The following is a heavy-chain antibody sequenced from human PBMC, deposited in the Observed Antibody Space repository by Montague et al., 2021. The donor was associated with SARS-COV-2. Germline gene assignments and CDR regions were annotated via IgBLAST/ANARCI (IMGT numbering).Heavy chain of an antibody. CDR2: IYYSGST. CDR3: ATESLGYCSSTSCYGPHYGMDV. J-gene: IGHJ6*02. D-gene: IGHD2-2*01. V-gene: IGHV4-31*03. CDR1: GDSISSGGYY. Sequence: TLSLTCTVSGDSISSGGYYWSWIRQHPGKGLEWIGYIYYSGSTYYNPSLKSRVTISVDTSKNQFSLKLSSVTAADTAVYYCATESLGYCSSTSCYGPHYGMDVWGQGTTVTVSS.